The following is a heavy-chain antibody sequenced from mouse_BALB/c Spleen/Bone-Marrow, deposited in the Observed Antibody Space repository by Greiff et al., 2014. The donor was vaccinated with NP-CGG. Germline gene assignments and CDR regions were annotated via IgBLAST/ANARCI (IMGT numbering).Heavy chain of an antibody. CDR3: ASYHSSGYAMDY. Sequence: LVESGPELVKPGASVKVSCKASGYSFTDYNMYWVKQSHGKSLEWIGYIDPYNGGTSYNQKLKGRATLTVDKSSSTAFMHLNSLTSDDSAVYYCASYHSSGYAMDYWGQGTSVTVSS. CDR2: IDPYNGGT. J-gene: IGHJ4*01. D-gene: IGHD3-1*01. V-gene: IGHV1S135*01. CDR1: GYSFTDYN.